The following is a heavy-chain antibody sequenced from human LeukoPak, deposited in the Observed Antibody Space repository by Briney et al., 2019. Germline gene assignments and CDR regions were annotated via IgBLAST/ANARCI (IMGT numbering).Heavy chain of an antibody. J-gene: IGHJ4*02. D-gene: IGHD3-16*01. CDR3: AREGRFSNYFDY. Sequence: GGSLRLSCAASGCTFSSYSMNWVRQAPGKGVEWVSSISSSSSYIYYADSVKGRLTISRDNAKNSLYLQMNSLRAEDTAVYYCAREGRFSNYFDYWGQGTLVTVSS. CDR2: ISSSSSYI. V-gene: IGHV3-21*01. CDR1: GCTFSSYS.